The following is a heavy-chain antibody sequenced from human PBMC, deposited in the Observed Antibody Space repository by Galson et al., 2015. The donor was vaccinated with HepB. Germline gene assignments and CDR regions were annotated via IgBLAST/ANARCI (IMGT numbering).Heavy chain of an antibody. D-gene: IGHD2-21*01. V-gene: IGHV7-4-1*02. J-gene: IGHJ4*02. Sequence: SVKASCKASGYRFTDYAINWVRQAPGQGLEWMGWINTDTGNPTYAQGFTGRFVFSLDTSVSTAYLQISGLKAEDTALYYCATRKTQGDGWRPDYWGQGTLVTVSS. CDR1: GYRFTDYA. CDR3: ATRKTQGDGWRPDY. CDR2: INTDTGNP.